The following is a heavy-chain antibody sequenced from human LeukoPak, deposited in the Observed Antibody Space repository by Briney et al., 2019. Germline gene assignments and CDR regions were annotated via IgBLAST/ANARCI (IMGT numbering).Heavy chain of an antibody. J-gene: IGHJ3*02. Sequence: GESLKISCKGSGYSFTSYWIAWVRQMPGKGLEWMGIIYPGDSYTTYSPSFQGQVTISADKSISTAYLQWSSLKASDSAMYYCATNTMFRGIHAFDIWGQGTMVTVSS. V-gene: IGHV5-51*01. CDR3: ATNTMFRGIHAFDI. CDR2: IYPGDSYT. D-gene: IGHD3-10*01. CDR1: GYSFTSYW.